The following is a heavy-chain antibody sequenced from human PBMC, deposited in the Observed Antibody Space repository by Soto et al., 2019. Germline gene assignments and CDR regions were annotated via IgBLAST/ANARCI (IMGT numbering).Heavy chain of an antibody. CDR3: VKGSAAARPYYFDY. D-gene: IGHD6-13*01. CDR1: GFTFSSYV. CDR2: ISKNSGST. Sequence: PGGSLRLSCTASGFTFSSYVMSWVRQAPGKGLEWVSAISKNSGSTYYADSVKGRFTISRDSSKSTVYLQMNSLRAEDTAVYYCVKGSAAARPYYFDYWGQGALVTVS. J-gene: IGHJ4*02. V-gene: IGHV3-23*01.